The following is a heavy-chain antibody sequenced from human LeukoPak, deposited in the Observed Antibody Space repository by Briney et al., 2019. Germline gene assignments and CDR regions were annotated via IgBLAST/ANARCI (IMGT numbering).Heavy chain of an antibody. CDR1: GGSISSGGYS. CDR2: IYHSGST. Sequence: SETLSLTCAVSGGSISSGGYSWSWIRQPPGKGLEWIGYIYHSGSTYYNPSLKSRVTISVDRSKNQFSLKLSSVTAADTAVYYCARANEPWAARPEAGFDYWGQGTLVTVSS. V-gene: IGHV4-30-2*01. J-gene: IGHJ4*02. D-gene: IGHD6-19*01. CDR3: ARANEPWAARPEAGFDY.